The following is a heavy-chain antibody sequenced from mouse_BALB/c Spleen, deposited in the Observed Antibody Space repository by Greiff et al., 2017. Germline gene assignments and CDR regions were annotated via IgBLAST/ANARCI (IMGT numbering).Heavy chain of an antibody. D-gene: IGHD2-14*01. CDR2: IDPANGNT. CDR3: ARGYDGRYYAMDY. J-gene: IGHJ4*01. V-gene: IGHV14-3*02. Sequence: VQLQQSGAELVKPGASVKLSCTASGFNIKDTYMHWVKQRPEQGLEWIGRIDPANGNTKYDPKFQGKATITADTSSNTAYLQLSSLTSEDTAVYYCARGYDGRYYAMDYWGQGTSGTVSS. CDR1: GFNIKDTY.